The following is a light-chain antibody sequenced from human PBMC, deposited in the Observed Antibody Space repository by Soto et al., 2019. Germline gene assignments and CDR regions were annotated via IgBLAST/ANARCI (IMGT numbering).Light chain of an antibody. V-gene: IGKV1-5*01. CDR2: DAS. J-gene: IGKJ1*01. CDR1: QSISNW. Sequence: IQMAQSPSTLSASVGDRVTITCRARQSISNWLAWYQQRPGKAPKLLIYDASSLESGVPSRFSGSGSGTAFTLTLSSLQPDDFAIYYCQQYKSHSTWTFGQGTRVEIK. CDR3: QQYKSHSTWT.